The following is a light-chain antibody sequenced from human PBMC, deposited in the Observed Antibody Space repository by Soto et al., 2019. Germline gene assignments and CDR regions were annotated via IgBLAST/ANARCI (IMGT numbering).Light chain of an antibody. CDR1: QSVSSNF. CDR3: QQYDKLPRT. V-gene: IGKV3-20*01. J-gene: IGKJ1*01. CDR2: GAS. Sequence: EIVLTQSPGTLSLSPGERVTLSCRASQSVSSNFLAWYQQKPGQAPRLLIYGASNRAAGIPDRFSGSGSATDFTLTISRLEPEDSGMYYCQQYDKLPRTFGQGTKVDIK.